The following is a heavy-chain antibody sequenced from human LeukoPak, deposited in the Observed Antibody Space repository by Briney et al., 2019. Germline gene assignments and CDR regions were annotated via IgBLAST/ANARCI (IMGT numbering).Heavy chain of an antibody. D-gene: IGHD2-2*01. V-gene: IGHV4-39*01. Sequence: SETLPQTCTVSGGSISSSSYYWGWVRQPPGKGLEWIGIIYYSGSTYYNPSLKSRLTISRDTSKNQFSLKLSSVTATDTAVYYCARRGYCSSTSCYVYWFVPWGQSKPLSVSS. CDR2: IYYSGST. CDR1: GGSISSSSYY. CDR3: ARRGYCSSTSCYVYWFVP. J-gene: IGHJ5*02.